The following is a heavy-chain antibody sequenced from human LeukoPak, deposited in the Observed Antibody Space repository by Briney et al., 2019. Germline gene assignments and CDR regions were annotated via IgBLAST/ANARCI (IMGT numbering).Heavy chain of an antibody. D-gene: IGHD5-18*01. CDR3: ARGEDSYGEHDAEYFHH. V-gene: IGHV4-59*01. J-gene: IGHJ1*01. CDR1: GGSISSYY. CDR2: IYYSGST. Sequence: SETLSLTCTVSGGSISSYYWSWILQPPGKGLEWIGYIYYSGSTNYNPSLKSRVTISVDTSKNQFSLKLSSVTAADTAVYYCARGEDSYGEHDAEYFHHWGQGTLVTVSS.